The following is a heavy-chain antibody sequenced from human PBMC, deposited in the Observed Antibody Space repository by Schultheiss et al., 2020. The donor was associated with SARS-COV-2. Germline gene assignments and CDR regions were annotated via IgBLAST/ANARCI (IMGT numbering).Heavy chain of an antibody. Sequence: SETLSLTCTVSGDSISSSSYYWGWIRQPPGKGLEWIGEINHSGSTNYNPSLKSRVTISVDTSKNQFSLKLSSVTAADTAVYYCARFGTYNWNYLAFDYWGQGTLVTVSS. V-gene: IGHV4-39*07. CDR1: GDSISSSSYY. J-gene: IGHJ4*02. CDR3: ARFGTYNWNYLAFDY. D-gene: IGHD1-7*01. CDR2: INHSGST.